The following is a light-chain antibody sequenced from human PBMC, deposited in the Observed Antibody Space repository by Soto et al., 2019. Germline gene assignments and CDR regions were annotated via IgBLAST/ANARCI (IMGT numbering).Light chain of an antibody. V-gene: IGKV3D-15*01. CDR3: QQYYQWGLS. Sequence: VLTPSPANLSVSPGEGVTLSCRASQNVATNLAWYQLKPGQAPRLLVYGSSTRATGIPATFSGSGSGTQFSLTISSLQSEDSAVYYCQQYYQWGLSFGGGTKVDIK. J-gene: IGKJ4*01. CDR2: GSS. CDR1: QNVATN.